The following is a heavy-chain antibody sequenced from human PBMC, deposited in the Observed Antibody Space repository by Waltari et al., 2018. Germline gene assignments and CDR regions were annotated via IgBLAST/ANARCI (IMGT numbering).Heavy chain of an antibody. Sequence: QLQLQESGPGLVKPSETLSLPCTVSGGSISSSSYYWGWIRQPPGKGLEWIGSIYYSGSTYYNPSLKSRVTISVDTSKNQFSLKLSSVTAADTAVYYCATSYGSYYDFWSGFDYWGQGTLVTVSS. CDR3: ATSYGSYYDFWSGFDY. J-gene: IGHJ4*02. V-gene: IGHV4-39*07. CDR2: IYYSGST. CDR1: GGSISSSSYY. D-gene: IGHD3-3*01.